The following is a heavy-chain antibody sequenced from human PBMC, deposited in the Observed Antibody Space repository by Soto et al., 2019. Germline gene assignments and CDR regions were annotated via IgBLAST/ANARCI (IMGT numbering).Heavy chain of an antibody. J-gene: IGHJ4*02. CDR3: TRGVYDYIWGSYRVPPYFDY. D-gene: IGHD3-16*02. CDR2: IRSKAYGGTT. Sequence: GGSLRLSCTASGFTFGDYAMSWFRQAPGKGLEWVGFIRSKAYGGTTEYAASVKGRFTISRDDSKSIAYLQMNSLKTEDTAVYYCTRGVYDYIWGSYRVPPYFDYWGQGTLVTVSS. CDR1: GFTFGDYA. V-gene: IGHV3-49*03.